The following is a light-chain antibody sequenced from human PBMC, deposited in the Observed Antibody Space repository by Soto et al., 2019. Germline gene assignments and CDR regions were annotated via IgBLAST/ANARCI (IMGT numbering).Light chain of an antibody. CDR2: ATS. Sequence: DIQMTQSPSSVSASVGDRVTITCRASRGITSYLAWYQQRPGKAPNLLIYATSTLQMGVPSRFSGSGSGTLFPLXXSSLQHEDSATYYCQQANSVPLTFGGGTKVEI. CDR1: RGITSY. V-gene: IGKV1-12*01. J-gene: IGKJ4*01. CDR3: QQANSVPLT.